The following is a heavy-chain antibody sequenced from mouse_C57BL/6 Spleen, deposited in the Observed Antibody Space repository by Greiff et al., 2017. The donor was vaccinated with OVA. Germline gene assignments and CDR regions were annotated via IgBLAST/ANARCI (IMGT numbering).Heavy chain of an antibody. CDR1: AYAFTDYL. D-gene: IGHD3-2*02. CDR2: FNPVRGGT. V-gene: IGHV1-54*01. CDR3: ARGDSSGYGAY. Sequence: QVQLQHSGAELVWPGTPVKVSSKASAYAFTDYLLDWVKQRPGQGLEWIGVFNPVRGGTNYNEKFKGKATLTAEKPSSTAYMQRSSLTSEEAAVYFCARGDSSGYGAYWGQGTLVTV. J-gene: IGHJ3*01.